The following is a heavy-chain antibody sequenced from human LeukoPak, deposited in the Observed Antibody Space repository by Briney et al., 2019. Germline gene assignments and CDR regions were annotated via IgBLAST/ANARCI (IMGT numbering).Heavy chain of an antibody. J-gene: IGHJ4*02. D-gene: IGHD1-1*01. CDR3: AKDGRATVHFDS. CDR2: INHSGST. V-gene: IGHV4-34*01. CDR1: GGSFSGYY. Sequence: SETLSLTCAVYGGSFSGYYWSWIRQPPGKGLEWIGEINHSGSTNYNPSLKSRVTISVDTSKNQFSLKLSSVTAADTAVYYCAKDGRATVHFDSWGQGTLVTVSS.